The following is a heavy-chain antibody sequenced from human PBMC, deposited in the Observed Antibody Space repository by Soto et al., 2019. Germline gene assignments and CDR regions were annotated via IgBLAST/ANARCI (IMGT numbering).Heavy chain of an antibody. V-gene: IGHV3-30-3*01. CDR2: ISYNGSNK. D-gene: IGHD2-21*02. Sequence: QVQLVESGGGVVQPGRSLRLSCAASGFTFSSYAMHWVRQAPGKGLEWVAVISYNGSNKYYADSVKGRFTIYRDNSKNTLYLQMNSLRAEDTAVYYCARPTHIVVVTAIFVYWGQGTLVTVSS. CDR3: ARPTHIVVVTAIFVY. CDR1: GFTFSSYA. J-gene: IGHJ4*02.